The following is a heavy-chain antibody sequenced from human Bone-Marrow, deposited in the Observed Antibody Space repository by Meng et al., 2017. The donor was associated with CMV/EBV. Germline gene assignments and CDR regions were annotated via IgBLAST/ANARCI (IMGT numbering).Heavy chain of an antibody. CDR1: GGSISSYY. CDR3: ARARSGGGYYYGMDV. J-gene: IGHJ6*02. CDR2: IYYSGST. Sequence: SETLSLTCTVSGGSISSYYWSWIRQPPGKGLEWIGYIYYSGSTNYNPSLKSRVTISVDTSKNQFSLKLSSVTAADTAVYYCARARSGGGYYYGMDVWGQGNTVNVSS. D-gene: IGHD3-16*01. V-gene: IGHV4-59*01.